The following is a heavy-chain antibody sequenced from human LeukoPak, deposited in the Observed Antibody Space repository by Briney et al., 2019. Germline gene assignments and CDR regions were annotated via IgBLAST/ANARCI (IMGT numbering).Heavy chain of an antibody. CDR3: ASRSGGDY. Sequence: SETLSLTCTVSGGSISNYYWAWIRQPPGKGLEWIGSFYYPGSTYYNPSLKSRVTISIDASRNQFSLNLSSMTAADTAVYYCASRSGGDYWGQGTLVTVSS. CDR1: GGSISNYY. J-gene: IGHJ4*02. V-gene: IGHV4-39*01. CDR2: FYYPGST. D-gene: IGHD3-10*01.